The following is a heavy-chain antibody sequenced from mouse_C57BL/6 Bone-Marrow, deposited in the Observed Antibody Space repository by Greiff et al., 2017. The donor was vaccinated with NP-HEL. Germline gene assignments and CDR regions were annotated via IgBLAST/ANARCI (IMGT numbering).Heavy chain of an antibody. J-gene: IGHJ1*03. CDR1: GFTFSSYA. Sequence: EVKVVESGEGLVKPGGSLKLSCAASGFTFSSYAMSWVRQTPEKRLEWVAYISSGGDYIYYADTVKGRFTISRDNARNTLYLQMSSLKSEDTAMYYCTRDEPYYDYYWYFDVWGTGTTVTVSS. CDR3: TRDEPYYDYYWYFDV. V-gene: IGHV5-9-1*02. D-gene: IGHD2-4*01. CDR2: ISSGGDYI.